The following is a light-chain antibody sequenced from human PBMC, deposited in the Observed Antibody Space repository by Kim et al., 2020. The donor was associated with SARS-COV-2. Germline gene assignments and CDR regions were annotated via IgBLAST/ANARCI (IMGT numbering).Light chain of an antibody. CDR1: QRSTSN. CDR3: QQYTDWPT. Sequence: LSGSPGERDTLACRASQRSTSNLAWYQEKPDQAPSLLIYGASTRATGSPARCSGSGFGTQFNLNISSLQSEDIAVYYGQQYTDWPTFGQGTKLEI. J-gene: IGKJ2*01. CDR2: GAS. V-gene: IGKV3-15*01.